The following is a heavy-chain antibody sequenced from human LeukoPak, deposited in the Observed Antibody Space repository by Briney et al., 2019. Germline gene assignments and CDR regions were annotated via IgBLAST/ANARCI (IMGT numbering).Heavy chain of an antibody. D-gene: IGHD5-12*01. V-gene: IGHV1-2*02. CDR2: IDDSGDT. CDR1: GYTFSGHY. Sequence: ASVKVSCKASGYTFSGHYIHWVRQAPGQGLEWMGWIDDSGDTYYARNFQGRVTMTRDTSISTSYMGLSSLTSDDTAIYHCARGRGWLRLDFWGQGTLVTVSS. CDR3: ARGRGWLRLDF. J-gene: IGHJ4*02.